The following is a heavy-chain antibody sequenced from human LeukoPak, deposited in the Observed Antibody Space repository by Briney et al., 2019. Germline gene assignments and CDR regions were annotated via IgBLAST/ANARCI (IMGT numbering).Heavy chain of an antibody. D-gene: IGHD6-13*01. Sequence: PSETLSLTCTVSGGSISSYHWSWIRQPPGKGLEWIGYIYYSGSTNYNPSLKSRVTISVDTSKNQFSLKLSSVTAADTAVYYCARGTYSSSWSKDGMDVWGQGTTVTVS. J-gene: IGHJ6*02. V-gene: IGHV4-59*01. CDR2: IYYSGST. CDR1: GGSISSYH. CDR3: ARGTYSSSWSKDGMDV.